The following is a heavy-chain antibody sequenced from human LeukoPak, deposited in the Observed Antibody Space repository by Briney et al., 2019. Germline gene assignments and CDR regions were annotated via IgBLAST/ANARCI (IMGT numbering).Heavy chain of an antibody. CDR1: GFTFSSYA. CDR2: ISGDGTRT. J-gene: IGHJ4*02. D-gene: IGHD3-16*01. V-gene: IGHV3-23*01. CDR3: AKWPEGAMDYFDY. Sequence: GGSLRLSCAASGFTFSSYAMSWARQAPVKGLEWVSAISGDGTRTYYADSVKGRFTISRDNSKNTLYLEMSSLRVEDTAIYYCAKWPEGAMDYFDYWGQGTLVTVSS.